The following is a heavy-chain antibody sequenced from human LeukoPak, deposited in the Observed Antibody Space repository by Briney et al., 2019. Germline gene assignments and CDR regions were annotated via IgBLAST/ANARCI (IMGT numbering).Heavy chain of an antibody. CDR2: IYYSGST. J-gene: IGHJ4*02. V-gene: IGHV4-38-2*02. D-gene: IGHD3-10*01. Sequence: PSETLSLTCSVSGYSISSGYYWGWIRQPPGKGLEWIGTIYYSGSTYYNPSLKSRVTISVDTSKNQFSLILSSVTAADTAVYFCARARLSIVRGITNFDYWGQGTVVTVSS. CDR1: GYSISSGYY. CDR3: ARARLSIVRGITNFDY.